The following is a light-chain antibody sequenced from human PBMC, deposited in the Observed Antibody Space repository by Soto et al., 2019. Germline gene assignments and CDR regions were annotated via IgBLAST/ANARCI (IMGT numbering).Light chain of an antibody. CDR2: EVS. Sequence: QSVLTQPLSASGSPGQSVTISCTGTSSDVGGYNYVSWYQQHPGKAPKLMIYEVSKRPSGVPDRFSGSKSGNTASLTVSGLQAEDEADYYCSSYAGSNTFVFGTGTKLTVL. CDR3: SSYAGSNTFV. CDR1: SSDVGGYNY. V-gene: IGLV2-8*01. J-gene: IGLJ1*01.